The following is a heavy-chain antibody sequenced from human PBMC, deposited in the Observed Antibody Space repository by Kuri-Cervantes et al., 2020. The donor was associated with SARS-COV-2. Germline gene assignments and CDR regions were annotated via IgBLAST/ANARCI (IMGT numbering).Heavy chain of an antibody. CDR2: IYYSGST. CDR1: GGSISSSSYY. Sequence: GSLRLSCTVSGGSISSSSYYWGWIRQPPGKGLEWIGSIYYSGSTYYNPSLKSRVTISVDTSKNQFSLKLSSVTAADTAVYYCARDGGTSFADYCGQGTLVTVSS. D-gene: IGHD3-16*01. CDR3: ARDGGTSFADY. V-gene: IGHV4-39*02. J-gene: IGHJ4*02.